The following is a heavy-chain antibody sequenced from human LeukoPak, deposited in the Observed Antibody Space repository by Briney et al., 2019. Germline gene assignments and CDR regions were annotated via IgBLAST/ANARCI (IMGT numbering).Heavy chain of an antibody. CDR1: GFTFSSYG. D-gene: IGHD3-3*01. CDR3: AKEQTYDFWSGYDY. J-gene: IGHJ4*02. CDR2: IRYDGSNK. Sequence: GGSLRLSCAASGFTFSSYGMHWVRQAPGKGLEWVAYIRYDGSNKYYADSVKGRFTISRDNSKNTLYLQMNSLRAEDTAVYYCAKEQTYDFWSGYDYWGQGTLVTVSS. V-gene: IGHV3-30*02.